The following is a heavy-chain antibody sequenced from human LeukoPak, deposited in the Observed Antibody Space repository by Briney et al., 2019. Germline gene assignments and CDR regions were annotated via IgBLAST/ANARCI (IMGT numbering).Heavy chain of an antibody. D-gene: IGHD3-16*01. CDR1: GFTFSSYG. CDR3: AKVKWGGYSDAFDI. V-gene: IGHV3-30*18. Sequence: GGSLRLSCAASGFTFSSYGMHWVRQAPGKGLEWVAIISYDGSNKDYVDSVKGRFTISRDNSNNTLYLQMHSLRAEDTAVYYCAKVKWGGYSDAFDIRGQGTMVTVSS. CDR2: ISYDGSNK. J-gene: IGHJ3*02.